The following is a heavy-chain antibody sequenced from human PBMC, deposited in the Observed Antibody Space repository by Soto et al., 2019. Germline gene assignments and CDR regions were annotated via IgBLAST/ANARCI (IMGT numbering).Heavy chain of an antibody. CDR1: GFTFSSYA. CDR2: ISYDGSNK. J-gene: IGHJ4*02. Sequence: GGSLRLSCAASGFTFSSYAMHWVRQAPGKGLEWVAVISYDGSNKYYADSVKGRFTISRDNSKNTLYLQMNSLRAEDTAVYYCARDFYYDSSGYSGSPPTSNDYWGQGTLVTVSS. V-gene: IGHV3-30-3*01. CDR3: ARDFYYDSSGYSGSPPTSNDY. D-gene: IGHD3-22*01.